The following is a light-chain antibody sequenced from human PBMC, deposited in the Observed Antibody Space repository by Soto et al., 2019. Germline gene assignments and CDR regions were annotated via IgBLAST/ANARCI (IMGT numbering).Light chain of an antibody. Sequence: VLTQPPSSSGTPGQRVTISCSGSSSNIGYNYVYWYQQLPGTAPKLLIYTNNQRPSGVPDRFSGSKSGTSASLVISGLRYEDEADYYCAAWDDSMSGYVLGTGTKVTVL. V-gene: IGLV1-47*02. J-gene: IGLJ1*01. CDR2: TNN. CDR3: AAWDDSMSGYV. CDR1: SSNIGYNY.